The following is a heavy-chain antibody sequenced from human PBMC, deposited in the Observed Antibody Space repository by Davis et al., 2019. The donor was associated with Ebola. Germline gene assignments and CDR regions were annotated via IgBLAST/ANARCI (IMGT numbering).Heavy chain of an antibody. Sequence: GESLKISCAASGFTFSSYAMSWVRQAPGKGLEWVSAISGSGGSTYYADSVKGRFTISRDNSKNTLYLQMNSLRAEDTAVYYCAKDPSSGVGYYGMDVWGQGTTVTVSS. V-gene: IGHV3-23*01. J-gene: IGHJ6*02. D-gene: IGHD6-19*01. CDR3: AKDPSSGVGYYGMDV. CDR1: GFTFSSYA. CDR2: ISGSGGST.